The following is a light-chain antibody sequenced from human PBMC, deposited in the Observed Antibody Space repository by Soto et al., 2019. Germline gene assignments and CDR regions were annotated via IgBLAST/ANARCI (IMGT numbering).Light chain of an antibody. CDR3: QQIYSTPRT. V-gene: IGKV1-39*01. J-gene: IGKJ2*01. CDR1: QSISSF. Sequence: DIPMTQSPSSLSASVGDRVTIACRASQSISSFLSWYQQKPGKAPKLLIYAASSLQSGLPSRFSGSGSGTDFTLTISSLQPEDFATYYCQQIYSTPRTFGQGTKLEIK. CDR2: AAS.